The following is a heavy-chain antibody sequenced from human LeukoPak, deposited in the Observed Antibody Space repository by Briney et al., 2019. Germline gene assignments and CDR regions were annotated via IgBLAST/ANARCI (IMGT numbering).Heavy chain of an antibody. CDR2: IXXXGXX. D-gene: IGHD4-17*01. Sequence: PSETLSLTCTVSGGSISSSYYYWGWIRQPPGKGLEWIGSIXXXGXXXXNPSLKSRXTIXXDTSKNQFSLKLTSVTAADTAVYYCARHYGPWGQGTLVTVSS. CDR1: GGSISSSYYY. J-gene: IGHJ5*02. V-gene: IGHV4-39*01. CDR3: ARHYGP.